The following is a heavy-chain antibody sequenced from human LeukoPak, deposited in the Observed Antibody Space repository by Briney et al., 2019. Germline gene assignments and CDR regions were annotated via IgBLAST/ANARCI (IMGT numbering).Heavy chain of an antibody. Sequence: ASVKVSCKASGYTFTAKHMHWVRQAPGQGLEWMGWINPNSGDTKYTQQFQGRVTMTRDTSISTAYMEMGRLTSDDTAVYYCTRGGYSYAVDYWGQGTLVTVSS. J-gene: IGHJ4*02. CDR1: GYTFTAKH. CDR3: TRGGYSYAVDY. D-gene: IGHD5-18*01. V-gene: IGHV1-2*02. CDR2: INPNSGDT.